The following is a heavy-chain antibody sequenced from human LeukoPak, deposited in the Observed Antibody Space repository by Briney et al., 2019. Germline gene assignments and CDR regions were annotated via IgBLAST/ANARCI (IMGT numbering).Heavy chain of an antibody. CDR3: ARGSFGYRADY. J-gene: IGHJ4*02. CDR2: IYHSGST. D-gene: IGHD5-12*01. CDR1: GGAISSYY. Sequence: PSETLSLTCTVSGGAISSYYWSWIRQSPGKGLEWIGYIYHSGSTDYNPSLKSRVTISVDTSKNQLSLKLSSVTAADTAIYYCARGSFGYRADYWGQGTPVTVSS. V-gene: IGHV4-59*01.